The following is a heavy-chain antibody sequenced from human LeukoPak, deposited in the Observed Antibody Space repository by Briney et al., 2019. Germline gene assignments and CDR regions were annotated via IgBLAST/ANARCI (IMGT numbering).Heavy chain of an antibody. J-gene: IGHJ4*02. V-gene: IGHV3-7*01. Sequence: GGSLRLSCAASGFTFSSYWMSWGRQAPRKGLEWVANINKDGSEKYYVDSLKDRFPTSRDHAKNSLYLQMNRLRAEDTAVYYCATDPPDYWGQGTLVTVSS. CDR2: INKDGSEK. CDR1: GFTFSSYW. CDR3: ATDPPDY.